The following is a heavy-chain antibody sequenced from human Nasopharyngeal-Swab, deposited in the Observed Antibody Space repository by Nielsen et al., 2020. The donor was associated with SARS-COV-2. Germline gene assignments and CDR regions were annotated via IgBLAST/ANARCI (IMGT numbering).Heavy chain of an antibody. Sequence: SETLSLTCTVSGGSISRYYWSWIRQPPGKGLEWIGYVYNSGSTHYNPSLKSRVPISADTSKNQFSLKLSSVNAADTAVYYCASTLGYCSGGSCPWGFWGQGTSVTVSS. CDR1: GGSISRYY. D-gene: IGHD2-15*01. J-gene: IGHJ4*02. CDR3: ASTLGYCSGGSCPWGF. CDR2: VYNSGST. V-gene: IGHV4-59*13.